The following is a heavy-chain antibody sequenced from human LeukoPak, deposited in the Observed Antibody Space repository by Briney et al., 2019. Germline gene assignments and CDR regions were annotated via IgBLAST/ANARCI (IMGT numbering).Heavy chain of an antibody. V-gene: IGHV3-11*01. CDR3: ARDVPYDSSGYLELDYFDY. Sequence: GGSLRLSCAASGFTFSDYYMSWIRQAPGKGLEWVSYISSSGSTIYYADSVKGRFTISRDNAKNSLYLQTNSLRAEDTAVYYCARDVPYDSSGYLELDYFDYWGQGTLVTVSS. J-gene: IGHJ4*02. CDR2: ISSSGSTI. CDR1: GFTFSDYY. D-gene: IGHD3-22*01.